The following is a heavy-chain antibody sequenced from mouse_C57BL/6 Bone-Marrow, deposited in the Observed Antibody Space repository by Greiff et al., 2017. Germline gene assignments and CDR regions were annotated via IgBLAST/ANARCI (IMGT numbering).Heavy chain of an antibody. CDR2: IYPRSGNT. CDR3: ARRSYYSNYEAWFAY. CDR1: GYTFTSYG. J-gene: IGHJ3*01. Sequence: VQLKESGAELARPGASVKLSCKASGYTFTSYGISWVKQRTGQGLEWIGEIYPRSGNTYYNEKFKGKATLTADKSSSTAYMELRSLTSEDSAVYFCARRSYYSNYEAWFAYWGQGTLVTVSA. D-gene: IGHD2-5*01. V-gene: IGHV1-81*01.